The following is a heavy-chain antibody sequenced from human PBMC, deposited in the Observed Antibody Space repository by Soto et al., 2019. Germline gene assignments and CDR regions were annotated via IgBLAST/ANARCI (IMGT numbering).Heavy chain of an antibody. Sequence: QVQLQESGPGLVKPSETLSLTCTVSGGSISSYYWSWIRQPPGKGLELIGYIYYSGSTNYNPSLKSRVTISVDTSKNQFSLRLSSVTAADTAVYYCARGITGTVYYYYYYMDVWGKGTTVTVSS. CDR3: ARGITGTVYYYYYYMDV. V-gene: IGHV4-59*01. CDR2: IYYSGST. CDR1: GGSISSYY. D-gene: IGHD1-20*01. J-gene: IGHJ6*03.